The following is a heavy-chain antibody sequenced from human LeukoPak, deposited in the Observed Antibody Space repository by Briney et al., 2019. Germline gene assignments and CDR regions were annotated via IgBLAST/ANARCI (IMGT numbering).Heavy chain of an antibody. D-gene: IGHD3-3*01. CDR3: AGASRGRFLEWLLYWDY. CDR1: GGTFSSYA. V-gene: IGHV1-69*05. Sequence: ASVKVSCKASGGTFSSYAISWVRQAPGQGLEWMGGIIPIFGTANYAQKFQGRVTITTDESTSTAYMELSSLRSEDTAVYYCAGASRGRFLEWLLYWDYWGQGTLVTVSS. J-gene: IGHJ4*02. CDR2: IIPIFGTA.